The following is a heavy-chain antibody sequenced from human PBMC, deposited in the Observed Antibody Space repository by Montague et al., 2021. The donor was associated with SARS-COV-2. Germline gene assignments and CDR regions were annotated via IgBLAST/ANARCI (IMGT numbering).Heavy chain of an antibody. Sequence: SDYAPSVRGRLTINPDASKNEFSLELNYVTPEDTAVYYCVRYSGWFYFDFWGQGTLVTVSS. V-gene: IGHV6-1*01. CDR2: S. J-gene: IGHJ4*02. D-gene: IGHD6-19*01. CDR3: VRYSGWFYFDF.